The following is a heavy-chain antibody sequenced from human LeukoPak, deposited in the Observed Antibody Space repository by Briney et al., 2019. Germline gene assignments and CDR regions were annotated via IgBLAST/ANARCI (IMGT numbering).Heavy chain of an antibody. CDR1: GFTFSSYE. J-gene: IGHJ5*02. CDR2: ISTTGAII. CDR3: ARVRGSGRGWFDP. Sequence: GGSLRLSCPASGFTFSSYEMNWVRQAPGKGLEWLSYISTTGAIIYYADSVKGRFTISRDNAKNSLYLQMNSLRAEDTAVYYCARVRGSGRGWFDPWGQGTLVTVSS. D-gene: IGHD6-19*01. V-gene: IGHV3-48*03.